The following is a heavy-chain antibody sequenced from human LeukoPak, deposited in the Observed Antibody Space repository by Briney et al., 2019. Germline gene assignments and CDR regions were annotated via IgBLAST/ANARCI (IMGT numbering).Heavy chain of an antibody. V-gene: IGHV4-39*07. Sequence: ASETLSLTCTVSGGSISSSSYYWGWIRPPPGKGLEWLGSIYYSGSTYYNPSLKSRVTISVDTSKNQFSLKLSSVTAADTAVYYCARARGTTVVRLSYFDYWGQGTLVTVSS. D-gene: IGHD4-17*01. CDR3: ARARGTTVVRLSYFDY. CDR2: IYYSGST. CDR1: GGSISSSSYY. J-gene: IGHJ4*02.